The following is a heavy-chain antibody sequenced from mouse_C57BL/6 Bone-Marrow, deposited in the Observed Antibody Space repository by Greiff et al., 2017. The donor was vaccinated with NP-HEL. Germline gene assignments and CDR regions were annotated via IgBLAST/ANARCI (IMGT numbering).Heavy chain of an antibody. Sequence: VKLQESGAELVRPGTSVKMSCKASGYTFTNYWIGWAKQRPGHGLEWIGDIYPGGGYTNYNEKFKGKATLTADKSSSTAYMQFSSLTSEDSAIYYGARWDYYGSSGYFDVWGTGTTVTVSS. J-gene: IGHJ1*03. CDR2: IYPGGGYT. CDR3: ARWDYYGSSGYFDV. V-gene: IGHV1-63*01. CDR1: GYTFTNYW. D-gene: IGHD1-1*01.